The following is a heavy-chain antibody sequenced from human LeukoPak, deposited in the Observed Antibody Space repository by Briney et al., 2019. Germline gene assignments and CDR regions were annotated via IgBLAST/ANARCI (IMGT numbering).Heavy chain of an antibody. CDR3: ARLRLVYVELGLRFDY. J-gene: IGHJ4*02. V-gene: IGHV1-2*06. CDR2: INPNSGGT. Sequence: ASVKVSCKASGCTFTGYYMHWVRQAPGQGLEWMGRINPNSGGTNYAQKFQGRVTMTRDTSISTAYMELSRLRSDDAAVYYCARLRLVYVELGLRFDYWGQGTLVTVSS. CDR1: GCTFTGYY. D-gene: IGHD1-7*01.